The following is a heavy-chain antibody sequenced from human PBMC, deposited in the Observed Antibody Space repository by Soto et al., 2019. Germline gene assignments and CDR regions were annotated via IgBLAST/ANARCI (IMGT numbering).Heavy chain of an antibody. CDR1: GFTFSSYA. D-gene: IGHD3-10*01. J-gene: IGHJ4*02. CDR3: AYLEGDSSGSDAPLQY. Sequence: EVQLLESGGGLVQPGGSLRLSCAASGFTFSSYAMSWVRQAPGKGLEWVSAISGSGGSTYYADSGKGRFTISRDNSKNTLYLQMNSLRAEDTAVYYCAYLEGDSSGSDAPLQYWGQGTLVTVSS. V-gene: IGHV3-23*01. CDR2: ISGSGGST.